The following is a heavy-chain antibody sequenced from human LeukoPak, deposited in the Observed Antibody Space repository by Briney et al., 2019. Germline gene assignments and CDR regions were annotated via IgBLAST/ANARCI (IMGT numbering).Heavy chain of an antibody. CDR3: ARVGDLDTAMVDY. V-gene: IGHV4-39*07. CDR1: GGSISSSSYY. J-gene: IGHJ4*02. Sequence: SETLSLTCTVSGGSISSSSYYWGWIRQPPGKGLEWIGSIYYSGSTYYNPSLKSRVTISVDTSKSQFSLKLSSVTAADTAVYYCARVGDLDTAMVDYWGQGTLVTVSS. D-gene: IGHD5-18*01. CDR2: IYYSGST.